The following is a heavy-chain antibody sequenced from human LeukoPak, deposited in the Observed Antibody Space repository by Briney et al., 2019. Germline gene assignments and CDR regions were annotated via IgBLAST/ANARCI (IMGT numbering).Heavy chain of an antibody. D-gene: IGHD6-13*01. CDR2: IYYSGST. V-gene: IGHV4-59*12. CDR1: GGSISSYY. J-gene: IGHJ6*03. CDR3: ARDLNSSTYYYYYYMDV. Sequence: PSETLSLTCTVSGGSISSYYWSWIRQPPGKGLEWIGYIYYSGSTNYNPSLKSRVTISVDTSKNQFSLKLSSVTTADTAVYYCARDLNSSTYYYYYYMDVWGKGTTVTVSS.